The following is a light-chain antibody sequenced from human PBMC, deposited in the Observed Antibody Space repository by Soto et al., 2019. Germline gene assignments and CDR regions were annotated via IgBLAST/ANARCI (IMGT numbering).Light chain of an antibody. J-gene: IGKJ5*01. Sequence: EILLTQSPGTLSLSPGEIATLSCTASQSVTKNNLNWYQKKPGQAPRLXVYGASIRATGIPDRFSGSGSETDFTLTISRLEPEDFALYYCQQYGSSAPITFGQGTRLEIK. V-gene: IGKV3-20*01. CDR1: QSVTKNN. CDR3: QQYGSSAPIT. CDR2: GAS.